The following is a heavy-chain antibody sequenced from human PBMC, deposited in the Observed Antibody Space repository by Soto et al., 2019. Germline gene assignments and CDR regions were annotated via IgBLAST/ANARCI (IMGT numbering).Heavy chain of an antibody. CDR1: GFTFSSYG. D-gene: IGHD3-10*01. Sequence: GGSLRLSCAASGFTFSSYGMHWVRQAPGKGLEWVAVISYDGSNKYYADSVKGRFTISRDNSKNTLYLQMNSLRAEDTAVYYCITMVRGGWDYWGQGTLVTVSS. CDR3: ITMVRGGWDY. CDR2: ISYDGSNK. J-gene: IGHJ4*02. V-gene: IGHV3-30*03.